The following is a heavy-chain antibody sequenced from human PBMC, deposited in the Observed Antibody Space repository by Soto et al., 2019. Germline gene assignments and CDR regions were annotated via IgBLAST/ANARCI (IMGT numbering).Heavy chain of an antibody. CDR1: GFSFSDSG. Sequence: EVQLVESGGGLVQPGGSLKLSCAASGFSFSDSGIHWVRQASGKGLEWVGRIRSKTNNYATAYAASVRGRFTDSRDDSKSTAYLQMNSLKTEDTAVYYCTSVDTISVTGGQGTLVTVSS. D-gene: IGHD5-12*01. J-gene: IGHJ4*02. CDR3: TSVDTISVT. V-gene: IGHV3-73*02. CDR2: IRSKTNNYAT.